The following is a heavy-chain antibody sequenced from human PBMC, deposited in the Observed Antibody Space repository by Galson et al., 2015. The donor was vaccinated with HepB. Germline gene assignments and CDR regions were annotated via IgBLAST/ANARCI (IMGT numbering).Heavy chain of an antibody. Sequence: SLRLSCAASGFTFSSYAMTWVRQAPGKGLEWVSSVSASGATTRYADSVKGRFTISRDNSKNTLDLQMNSLRAEDTAVYYCAKARVIRGNFYDAFDSWGQGTLVTVSS. CDR1: GFTFSSYA. CDR2: VSASGATT. J-gene: IGHJ4*02. CDR3: AKARVIRGNFYDAFDS. V-gene: IGHV3-23*01. D-gene: IGHD3-10*01.